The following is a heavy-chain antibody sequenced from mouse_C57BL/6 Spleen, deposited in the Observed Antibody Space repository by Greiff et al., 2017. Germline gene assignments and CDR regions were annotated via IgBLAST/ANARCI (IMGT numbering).Heavy chain of an antibody. J-gene: IGHJ4*01. D-gene: IGHD1-1*01. CDR3: ARSFTTVVAGDYAMDY. CDR1: GYTFTSYD. V-gene: IGHV1-85*01. Sequence: VKLLESGPELVKPGASVKLSCKASGYTFTSYDINWVKQRPGPGLEWIGWIYPRAGSTKYNEQFNGKATLTVDTSSSTAYMVLHSLTSEDSAVYFCARSFTTVVAGDYAMDYWGQGTSVTVSS. CDR2: IYPRAGST.